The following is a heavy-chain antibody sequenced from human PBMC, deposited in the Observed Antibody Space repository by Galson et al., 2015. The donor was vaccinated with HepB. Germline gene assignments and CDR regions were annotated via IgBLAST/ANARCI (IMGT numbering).Heavy chain of an antibody. V-gene: IGHV3-74*01. J-gene: IGHJ4*02. CDR3: ARVFSTSSLFYFHY. CDR1: GFTFSNYW. D-gene: IGHD6-6*01. Sequence: SLRLSCAASGFTFSNYWMHWVRQVPGGGLEWVSRTNGDGTNTNYADSVKGRFTISRDNAKNTVYLQMNSLRVEDTAVYYCARVFSTSSLFYFHYWGQGTLVTVSS. CDR2: TNGDGTNT.